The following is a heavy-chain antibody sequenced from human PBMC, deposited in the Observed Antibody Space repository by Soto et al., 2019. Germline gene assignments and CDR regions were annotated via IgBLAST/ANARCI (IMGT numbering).Heavy chain of an antibody. J-gene: IGHJ4*02. D-gene: IGHD6-19*01. CDR2: INQDGSDK. Sequence: PGGSLRLSCAASGFTFSSYWMSWVRQAPGKGLEWVANINQDGSDKYFLDSVKGRFTISRDNAKNSLYLQMNSLRAEDTAVYYCVRDAVVSGVDYFDYWGQGTLVTVSS. CDR1: GFTFSSYW. CDR3: VRDAVVSGVDYFDY. V-gene: IGHV3-7*01.